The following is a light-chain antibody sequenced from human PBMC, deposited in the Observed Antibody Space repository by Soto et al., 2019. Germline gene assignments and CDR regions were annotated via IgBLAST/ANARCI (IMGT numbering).Light chain of an antibody. CDR2: KAS. CDR3: QQYVTAFRS. CDR1: QSISSW. Sequence: EIQMTQSPSTLSASVGDRVTITCRASQSISSWLAWYQQKPGTAPKLLIYKASSLQSGVPSRFSGSGSGTEFTLTISSLQPDDFATYYCQQYVTAFRSFGQRTNVDI. J-gene: IGKJ1*01. V-gene: IGKV1-5*03.